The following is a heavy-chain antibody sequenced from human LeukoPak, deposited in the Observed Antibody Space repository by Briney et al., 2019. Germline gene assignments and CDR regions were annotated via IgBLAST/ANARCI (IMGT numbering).Heavy chain of an antibody. V-gene: IGHV3-30*18. D-gene: IGHD1-7*01. CDR2: ISYDGSHR. CDR1: GFTFSYSG. CDR3: AKEGDSLSGTGLGS. J-gene: IGHJ5*01. Sequence: GGSLRLSCAASGFTFSYSGMHWVRQAPGKGLEWVTLISYDGSHRFYADSVKGRFTISRDNSNNTLYLQMHSLTTEDTAVYYCAKEGDSLSGTGLGSWGHGTLVTVSS.